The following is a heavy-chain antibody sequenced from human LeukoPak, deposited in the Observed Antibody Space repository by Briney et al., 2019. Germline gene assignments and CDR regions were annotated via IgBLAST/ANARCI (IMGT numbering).Heavy chain of an antibody. CDR3: ARLKLLWSNYFDY. CDR2: IKQDGSEK. V-gene: IGHV3-7*01. J-gene: IGHJ4*02. D-gene: IGHD2-2*01. Sequence: GGSLRLSCAASGFTFSSYWMSWVRQAPGKGLEWVANIKQDGSEKYYVDSVKGRFTISRDNAKNSLYLQMNSLRAEDTAVYYCARLKLLWSNYFDYWGQGTLVTVSS. CDR1: GFTFSSYW.